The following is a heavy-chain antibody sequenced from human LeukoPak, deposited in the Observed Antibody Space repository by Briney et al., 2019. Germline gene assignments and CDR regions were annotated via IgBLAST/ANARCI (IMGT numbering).Heavy chain of an antibody. CDR1: GYTFTGYY. CDR3: AAGIAAASAEYFQH. CDR2: IIPIFGTA. J-gene: IGHJ1*01. Sequence: SVKVSCKASGYTFTGYYMHWVRQAPGQGLEWMGGIIPIFGTANYAQKFQGRVTITADESTSTAYMELSSLRSEDTAVYYCAAGIAAASAEYFQHWGQGTLVTVSS. D-gene: IGHD6-13*01. V-gene: IGHV1-69*13.